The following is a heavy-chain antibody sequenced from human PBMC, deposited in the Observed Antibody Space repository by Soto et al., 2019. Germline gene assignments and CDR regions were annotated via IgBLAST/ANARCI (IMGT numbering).Heavy chain of an antibody. V-gene: IGHV2-5*02. D-gene: IGHD3-9*01. CDR1: GFSLSTSGVG. CDR2: IYWDDDN. Sequence: QITLKESGPTLVKPTQPLTLTCTFSGFSLSTSGVGVGWFRQPPGKALEWLALIYWDDDNRYSPSLKSRITITKDTSKNQVVLTVTDMDPMDTATYYCARYISTDPAGWFDPWGQGTLVIVSS. J-gene: IGHJ5*02. CDR3: ARYISTDPAGWFDP.